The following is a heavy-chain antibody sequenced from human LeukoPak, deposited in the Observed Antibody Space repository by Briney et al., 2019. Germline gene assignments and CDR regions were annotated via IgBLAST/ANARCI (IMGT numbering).Heavy chain of an antibody. D-gene: IGHD2-2*01. Sequence: SETLSLTCTVSGDSFSSVTDYWAWIRQPPGKGLEWIASGDYSGGTYYNPSLESRVAISVDTSKNQFSLKLSSVTAADTAVYYCARSGTVPASLGFYYYMDVWGKGTTVTVSS. CDR3: ARSGTVPASLGFYYYMDV. V-gene: IGHV4-39*07. CDR1: GDSFSSVTDY. CDR2: GDYSGGT. J-gene: IGHJ6*03.